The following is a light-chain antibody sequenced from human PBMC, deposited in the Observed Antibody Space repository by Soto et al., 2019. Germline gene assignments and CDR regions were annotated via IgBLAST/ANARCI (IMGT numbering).Light chain of an antibody. Sequence: DDVMTQSPLSMPVTPGESASISCRSSQRLLHSNGYTYLDWYLQKPGQSPQLLIYLVSIRAPGVPARISGSGSGTDFTLKISRVEAEDVGVYYCMQAIHIPGTFGQGTKVDIK. CDR3: MQAIHIPGT. V-gene: IGKV2-28*01. CDR1: QRLLHSNGYTY. J-gene: IGKJ1*01. CDR2: LVS.